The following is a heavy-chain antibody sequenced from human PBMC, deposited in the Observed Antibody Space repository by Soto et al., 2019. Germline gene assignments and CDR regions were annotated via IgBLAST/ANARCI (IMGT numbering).Heavy chain of an antibody. D-gene: IGHD2-15*01. J-gene: IGHJ6*02. V-gene: IGHV3-33*08. CDR2: IWYDGSNK. CDR3: ARADCTGAYCYSWPFNYGVDV. Sequence: GGSLGLSCTTSGFTFNTYGMHWDRQAPGKGLEWVAIIWYDGSNKYYADSVKGRFTISRDNSRNTLYLQMNSLRAEDTALYYCARADCTGAYCYSWPFNYGVDVWGQGTTVTVSS. CDR1: GFTFNTYG.